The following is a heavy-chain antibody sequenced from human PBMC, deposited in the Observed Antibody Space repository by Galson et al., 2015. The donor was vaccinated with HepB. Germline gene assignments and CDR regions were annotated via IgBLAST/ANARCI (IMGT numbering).Heavy chain of an antibody. CDR1: GYTFTNFY. CDR3: ARDLYDILTGSRLRGYDHFGMDV. CDR2: VNPNSGAT. J-gene: IGHJ6*02. D-gene: IGHD3-9*01. V-gene: IGHV1-2*02. Sequence: SVKVSCKASGYTFTNFYIHWVRQVPGQGPECMGWVNPNSGATIYTPKFQDRLTMTRDTSLRTVYMELNRLTSDDTAVYYCARDLYDILTGSRLRGYDHFGMDVWGQGTTVTVSS.